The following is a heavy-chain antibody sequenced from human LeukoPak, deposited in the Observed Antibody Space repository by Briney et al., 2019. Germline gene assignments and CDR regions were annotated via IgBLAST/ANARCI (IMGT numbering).Heavy chain of an antibody. CDR2: MNPNSGNT. D-gene: IGHD6-13*01. J-gene: IGHJ6*03. V-gene: IGHV1-8*01. CDR1: GYTFTGYD. CDR3: ARGFGSSWYGFLKGYYYYMDV. Sequence: ASVKVSCKASGYTFTGYDINWVRQATGQGLEWMGWMNPNSGNTGYAQKFQGRVTMTRNTSISTAYMELSSLRSEDTAVYYCARGFGSSWYGFLKGYYYYMDVWGKGTTVTVSS.